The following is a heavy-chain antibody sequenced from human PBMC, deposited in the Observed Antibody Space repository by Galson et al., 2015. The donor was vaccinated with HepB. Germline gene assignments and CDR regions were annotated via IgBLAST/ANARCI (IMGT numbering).Heavy chain of an antibody. CDR3: ASGSGYDLDY. D-gene: IGHD5-12*01. V-gene: IGHV4-34*01. CDR1: GGSFSGYY. CDR2: INHSGST. Sequence: ETLSLTCAVYGGSFSGYYWSWIRQPPGKGLEWIGEINHSGSTYYNPSLKSRVTISVDTSKNQFSLKLSSVTAADTAVYYCASGSGYDLDYWGQGTLVTVSS. J-gene: IGHJ4*02.